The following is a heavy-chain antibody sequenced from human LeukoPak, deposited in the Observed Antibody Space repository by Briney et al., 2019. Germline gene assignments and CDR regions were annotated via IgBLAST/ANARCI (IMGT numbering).Heavy chain of an antibody. CDR3: ARGPPRGKYYYMDV. J-gene: IGHJ6*03. V-gene: IGHV3-13*01. CDR1: GFTFSSFD. Sequence: GGSLRLSCAPSGFTFSSFDMHWVRPPTGQGLEWVSTIGTASDTYYPGTVAGRFTLSRDNAKNSLYLQMNSLAAGDTAVYYCARGPPRGKYYYMDVWGKGTTVTVPS. D-gene: IGHD1-1*01. CDR2: IGTASDT.